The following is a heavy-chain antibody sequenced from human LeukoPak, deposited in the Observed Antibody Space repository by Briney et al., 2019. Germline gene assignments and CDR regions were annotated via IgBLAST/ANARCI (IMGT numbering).Heavy chain of an antibody. J-gene: IGHJ5*02. V-gene: IGHV4-34*01. CDR1: GGSIISYY. Sequence: SETLSLTCTVSGGSIISYYWSWIRQPPGKGLEWIGEINHSGSTNYNPSLKSRVTISVDTSKNQFSLKLSSVTAADTAVYYCARGGYSSSWYGRGNWFDPWGQGTLVTVSS. CDR2: INHSGST. D-gene: IGHD6-13*01. CDR3: ARGGYSSSWYGRGNWFDP.